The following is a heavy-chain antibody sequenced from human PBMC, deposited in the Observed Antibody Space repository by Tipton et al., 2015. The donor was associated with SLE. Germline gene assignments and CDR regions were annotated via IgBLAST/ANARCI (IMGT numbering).Heavy chain of an antibody. CDR3: ARDPSYGSPYYFDC. Sequence: TLSLTCAVYGRSFIGSYWTWIRQPPGKGLEWIGDIYYSGSTYYNPSLKSRVTISVDRSKNQFFLKLSSVTAADTAVYYCARDPSYGSPYYFDCWGQGTLVTVST. CDR2: IYYSGST. J-gene: IGHJ4*02. V-gene: IGHV4-34*09. D-gene: IGHD3-10*01. CDR1: GRSFIGSY.